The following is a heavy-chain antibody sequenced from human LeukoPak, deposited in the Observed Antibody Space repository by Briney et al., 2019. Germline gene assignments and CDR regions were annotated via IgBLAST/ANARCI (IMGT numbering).Heavy chain of an antibody. Sequence: GGSLRLSCAASGFTFSRYSMNWVRQAPGKGLEWVSSISSSSSYIYYADSVKGRFTISRDNAKNSLYLQMNSLRAEDTAIYFCAGAYSAYDPFDYWGQGILVTVSS. V-gene: IGHV3-21*01. CDR3: AGAYSAYDPFDY. J-gene: IGHJ4*02. CDR2: ISSSSSYI. D-gene: IGHD5-12*01. CDR1: GFTFSRYS.